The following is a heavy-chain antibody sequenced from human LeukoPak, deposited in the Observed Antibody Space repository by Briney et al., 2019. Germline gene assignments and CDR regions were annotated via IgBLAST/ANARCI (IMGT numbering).Heavy chain of an antibody. J-gene: IGHJ4*02. Sequence: GASARVSWKVCGDTLAGLSTQWVRQAQGKGLEWMGGFDPEHGEMIYAQKLQGRVTMTEDRSTDTAYMELSSLRSEDTAVYYCATGGPWDLLKYWGQGTLVTVSS. CDR3: ATGGPWDLLKY. D-gene: IGHD3-9*01. CDR1: GDTLAGLS. V-gene: IGHV1-24*01. CDR2: FDPEHGEM.